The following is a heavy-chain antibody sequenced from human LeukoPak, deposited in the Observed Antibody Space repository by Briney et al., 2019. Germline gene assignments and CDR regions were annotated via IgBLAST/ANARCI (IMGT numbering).Heavy chain of an antibody. CDR1: GCSISSGDYY. D-gene: IGHD5-18*01. Sequence: SETLSLTCTVSGCSISSGDYYWSWIRQPPGKGLEWIGYIYYSGSTYYNPSLKSRVTISVDTSKNQFSLKLSSVTAADTAVYYCARDQRGYSYGGVDYWGQGTLVTVSS. V-gene: IGHV4-30-4*08. J-gene: IGHJ4*02. CDR2: IYYSGST. CDR3: ARDQRGYSYGGVDY.